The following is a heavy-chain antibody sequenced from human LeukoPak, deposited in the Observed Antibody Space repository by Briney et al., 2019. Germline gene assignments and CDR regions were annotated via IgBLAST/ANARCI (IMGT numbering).Heavy chain of an antibody. CDR1: GFTFSSYG. J-gene: IGHJ4*02. D-gene: IGHD3-10*01. Sequence: GGSLRLSCAASGFTFSSYGMHWVRQAPGKGLEWVAFIRYDGSNKYYADSVKGRFTISRDNSKNTLYLQMNSLRAEDTAVYYCAKDGSLWFGEAPTDYWGQGTLVTASS. V-gene: IGHV3-30*02. CDR2: IRYDGSNK. CDR3: AKDGSLWFGEAPTDY.